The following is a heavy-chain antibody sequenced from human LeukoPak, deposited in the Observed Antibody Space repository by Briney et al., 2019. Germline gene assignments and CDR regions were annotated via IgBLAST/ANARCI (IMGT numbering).Heavy chain of an antibody. CDR3: AKYDNRWYDDY. CDR1: GFTFSSYA. J-gene: IGHJ4*02. D-gene: IGHD6-13*01. V-gene: IGHV3-23*01. CDR2: IRPSGDNT. Sequence: GGSLRLSCAASGFTFSSYAMTWVRQAPGKGLEWVSAIRPSGDNTYYADSVKGRFTISRDNSKNTLYLQMNSLRAEDTAVYYCAKYDNRWYDDYWGQGNLVTVSS.